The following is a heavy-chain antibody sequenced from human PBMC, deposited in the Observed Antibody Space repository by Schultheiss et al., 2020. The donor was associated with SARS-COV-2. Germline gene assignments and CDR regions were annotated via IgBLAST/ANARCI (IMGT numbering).Heavy chain of an antibody. CDR3: ARGLIAAAGSSGVNP. Sequence: GGSLRLSCAASGFTVSSNYMSWVRQAPGKGLEWVSVIYSGGSTYYADSVKGRFTISRDNSKNTLYLQMNSLRAEDTAVYYCARGLIAAAGSSGVNPWGQGTLVTVSS. V-gene: IGHV3-53*01. CDR2: IYSGGST. D-gene: IGHD6-13*01. CDR1: GFTVSSNY. J-gene: IGHJ5*02.